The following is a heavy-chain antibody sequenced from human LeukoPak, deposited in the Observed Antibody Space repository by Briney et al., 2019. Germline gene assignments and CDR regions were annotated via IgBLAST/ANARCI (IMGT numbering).Heavy chain of an antibody. D-gene: IGHD2-15*01. V-gene: IGHV3-48*02. J-gene: IGHJ4*02. CDR2: ITASGTAM. CDR1: GFTFSSYS. CDR3: ARVDPCGGGSCYFSPGSDY. Sequence: GGSLRLSCAASGFTFSSYSMNWVRQAPGKGLECVSHITASGTAMFYADSVKGRFTISRDNAKNSLYLQMNSLRDEDTAVYYCARVDPCGGGSCYFSPGSDYWGQGTLVTVSS.